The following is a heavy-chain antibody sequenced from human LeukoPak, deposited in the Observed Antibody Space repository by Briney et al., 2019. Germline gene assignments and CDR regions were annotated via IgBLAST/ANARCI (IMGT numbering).Heavy chain of an antibody. J-gene: IGHJ2*01. D-gene: IGHD2-15*01. CDR2: INHSGST. CDR3: ARDRRYPIVVVVAATPLGWYFDL. CDR1: GGSFSGYY. V-gene: IGHV4-34*01. Sequence: PSETLSLTCAVYGGSFSGYYWSWIRQPPGKGLEWIGEINHSGSTNYNPSLNSRVTISVDTSKNQFSLRLSSVTAADTAVYYCARDRRYPIVVVVAATPLGWYFDLWGRGTLVTVSS.